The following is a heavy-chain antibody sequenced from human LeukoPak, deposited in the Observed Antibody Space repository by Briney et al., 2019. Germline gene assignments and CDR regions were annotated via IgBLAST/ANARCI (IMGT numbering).Heavy chain of an antibody. J-gene: IGHJ4*02. CDR2: IYHSGST. D-gene: IGHD5-12*01. Sequence: SQTLSLTCTVSGGSISSGGYYWSWIRQPPGKGLEWIGYIYHSGSTYYNPSLKSRVTISVDRSKNQFSLKLSSVTAADTAVYYCARGKGYSGYDRYYFDYWGQGTLVTVSS. CDR1: GGSISSGGYY. CDR3: ARGKGYSGYDRYYFDY. V-gene: IGHV4-30-2*01.